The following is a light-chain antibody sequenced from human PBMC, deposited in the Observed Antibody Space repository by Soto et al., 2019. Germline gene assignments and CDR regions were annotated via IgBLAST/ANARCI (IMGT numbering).Light chain of an antibody. CDR1: QSVSSN. CDR2: GAS. Sequence: EIVMTQSPATLSVSPGERATLSCRASQSVSSNLAWYQQKPGQAPRLLIYGASTRATGIPARFSGSGSGTEFTLTISGLQSEDFAVYYGQEYNNWPQTFGQGTKLESK. CDR3: QEYNNWPQT. J-gene: IGKJ2*01. V-gene: IGKV3-15*01.